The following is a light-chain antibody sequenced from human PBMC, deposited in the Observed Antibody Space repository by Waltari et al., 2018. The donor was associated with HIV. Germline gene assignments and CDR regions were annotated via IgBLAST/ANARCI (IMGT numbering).Light chain of an antibody. CDR3: QQYNTYPPT. CDR1: QGISNN. CDR2: AAS. Sequence: IQMTQSPSPLSASVGDRVNISCRARQGISNNFAWFQQKPGKAPKSLIYAASSLQSGVPSKFSGRGSGTDFTLSISSLQPTDFATYYCQQYNTYPPTFGQGTKVEIK. V-gene: IGKV1-16*02. J-gene: IGKJ2*01.